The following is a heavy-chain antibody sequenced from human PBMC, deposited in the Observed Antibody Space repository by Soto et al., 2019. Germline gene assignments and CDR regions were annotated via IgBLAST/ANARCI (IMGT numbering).Heavy chain of an antibody. CDR1: GFTFSDYY. J-gene: IGHJ4*02. V-gene: IGHV3-11*01. CDR2: ISSSGSTI. Sequence: GGSLRLSCAASGFTFSDYYMSWIRQAPGKGLEWVSYISSSGSTIYYADSVKRRFTISRDNAKNSLYLQMNSLRAEDTAVYYCAREASSSARNSYHDYWGQGTLVTVSS. D-gene: IGHD6-6*01. CDR3: AREASSSARNSYHDY.